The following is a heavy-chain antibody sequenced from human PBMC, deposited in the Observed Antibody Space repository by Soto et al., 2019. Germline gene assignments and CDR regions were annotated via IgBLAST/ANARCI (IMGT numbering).Heavy chain of an antibody. CDR1: GVTFSTHS. J-gene: IGHJ4*02. Sequence: SGGSLRLSCAASGVTFSTHSMNWVRQAPGKGLEWISYISFSSDSIYYADSVKGRFTISRDNAKNSLFLQMNSLTAEDTAVYYCARVQQLALDYWGQGTLVTVSS. CDR3: ARVQQLALDY. D-gene: IGHD6-13*01. V-gene: IGHV3-48*01. CDR2: ISFSSDSI.